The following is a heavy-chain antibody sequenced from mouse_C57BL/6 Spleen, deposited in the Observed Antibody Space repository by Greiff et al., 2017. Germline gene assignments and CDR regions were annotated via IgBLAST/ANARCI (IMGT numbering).Heavy chain of an antibody. CDR1: GFTFSDYG. J-gene: IGHJ4*01. V-gene: IGHV5-17*01. CDR3: ARGYGYIYAMDY. CDR2: ISSGSSTI. D-gene: IGHD2-2*01. Sequence: EVKLMESGGGLVKPGGSLKLSCAASGFTFSDYGMHWVRQAPEKGLEWVAYISSGSSTISYADTVKGRFTISRDNAKNTLFLQMTSLRSEDTAMYYCARGYGYIYAMDYWGQGTSVTVSS.